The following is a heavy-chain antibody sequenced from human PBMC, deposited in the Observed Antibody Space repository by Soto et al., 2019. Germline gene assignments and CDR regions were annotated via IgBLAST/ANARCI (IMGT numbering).Heavy chain of an antibody. J-gene: IGHJ4*02. CDR3: VVNWYGYGSH. CDR1: GFTFSSYS. V-gene: IGHV3-21*01. Sequence: EVQLVESGGGLVKPGGSLRLSCAASGFTFSSYSMNWVRQAPGKGLEWVSSISSSSSYIYYADSVKGRFTISRDNAKNSLYRQMNRRRAEETAVYYCVVNWYGYGSHWGQGTLVTVSS. D-gene: IGHD5-18*01. CDR2: ISSSSSYI.